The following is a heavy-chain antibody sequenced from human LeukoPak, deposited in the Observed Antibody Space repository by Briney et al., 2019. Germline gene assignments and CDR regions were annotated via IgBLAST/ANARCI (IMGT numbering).Heavy chain of an antibody. V-gene: IGHV1-2*06. D-gene: IGHD1-26*01. CDR2: INPNSGGT. J-gene: IGHJ4*02. CDR3: ARGMGSGSLFDY. CDR1: GYTFTGYY. Sequence: ASVKVSCKASGYTFTGYYMHWVRQAPGQGLEWMGRINPNSGGTNYAQKFQGRVTMTRDTSSSPAYMKRSRLRSDDTAVYYCARGMGSGSLFDYWGQGTLVTVSS.